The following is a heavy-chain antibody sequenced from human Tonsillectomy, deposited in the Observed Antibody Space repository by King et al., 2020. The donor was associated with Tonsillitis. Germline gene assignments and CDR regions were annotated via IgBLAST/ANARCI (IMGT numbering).Heavy chain of an antibody. CDR3: AKDSYYDSSGSLDF. CDR2: LSSDGSDK. J-gene: IGHJ4*02. V-gene: IGHV3-30*18. CDR1: GFTFSSFG. D-gene: IGHD3-22*01. Sequence: QLVQSGGAVVQPGRSLRLSCVASGFTFSSFGIHWVRQPAGKGLEWVATLSSDGSDKYYAESVKGRFTISRDNSESTVFLQMDSLRADDTAIYYCAKDSYYDSSGSLDFWGQGTLVTVSS.